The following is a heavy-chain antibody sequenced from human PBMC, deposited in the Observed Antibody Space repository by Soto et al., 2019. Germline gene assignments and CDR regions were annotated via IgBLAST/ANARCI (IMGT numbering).Heavy chain of an antibody. CDR3: AKDELDCSGGTCYSYYYYYYMDV. CDR2: ISGSGGST. J-gene: IGHJ6*03. CDR1: GFTFSRYA. D-gene: IGHD2-15*01. Sequence: GGSLRLSCAASGFTFSRYAMSWVRQAPGKGLEWVSDISGSGGSTYYADPVKGRFTISRDNSKNTLYLQMNSLRAEDTAVYYCAKDELDCSGGTCYSYYYYYYMDVWGKGTTVTVSS. V-gene: IGHV3-23*01.